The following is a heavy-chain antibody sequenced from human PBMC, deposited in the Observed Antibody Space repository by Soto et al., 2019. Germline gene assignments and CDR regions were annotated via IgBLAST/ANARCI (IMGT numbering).Heavy chain of an antibody. CDR2: ISAYNGNT. CDR3: ASSYSSSAGADYYYYYGMYV. V-gene: IGHV1-18*01. D-gene: IGHD6-6*01. CDR1: GYTFTSYG. J-gene: IGHJ6*02. Sequence: ASVKVSCKASGYTFTSYGISWVRQAPGQGLEWMGWISAYNGNTNYAQKLQGRVTMTTDTSTSTAYMELRSLRSDDTAVYYCASSYSSSAGADYYYYYGMYVWGQGTTVTVSS.